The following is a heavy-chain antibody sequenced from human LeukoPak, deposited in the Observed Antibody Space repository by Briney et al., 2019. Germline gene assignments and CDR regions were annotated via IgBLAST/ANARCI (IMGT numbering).Heavy chain of an antibody. Sequence: PGGSLRLSCAASGFTFDDYAMHWVRQAPGKGLEWVSGISWNSGSIGYADSVKGRFTISRDNAKNSLYLQMNSLRAEDMALYYCAREYSSGWYVAYYYYYYMDVWGKGTTVTVSS. J-gene: IGHJ6*03. V-gene: IGHV3-9*03. CDR2: ISWNSGSI. CDR1: GFTFDDYA. D-gene: IGHD6-19*01. CDR3: AREYSSGWYVAYYYYYYMDV.